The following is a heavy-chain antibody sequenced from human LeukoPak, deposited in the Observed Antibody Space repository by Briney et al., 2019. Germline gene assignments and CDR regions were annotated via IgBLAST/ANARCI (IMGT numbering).Heavy chain of an antibody. CDR1: GGSFSGYY. J-gene: IGHJ4*02. CDR3: ARGSRRSTRVRGVSLGY. Sequence: SETLSLTCAVYGGSFSGYYWSWIRQPPGKGLEWIGEINHSGSTNYNPSLKSRVTISVDTSENQFSLKLSSVTAADTAVYYCARGSRRSTRVRGVSLGYWGQGTLVTVSS. D-gene: IGHD3-10*01. V-gene: IGHV4-34*01. CDR2: INHSGST.